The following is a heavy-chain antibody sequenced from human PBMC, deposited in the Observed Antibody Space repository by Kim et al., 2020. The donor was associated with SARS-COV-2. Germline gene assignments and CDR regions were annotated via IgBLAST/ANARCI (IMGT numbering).Heavy chain of an antibody. CDR1: GYSFTSYW. Sequence: GESLKISCKGSGYSFTSYWIGWVRQMPGKGLEWMGIIYPGDSDTRYSPSFQGQVTISADKSISTAYLQWSSLKASDTAMYYCARGGTLDYDSSGYHSTYNWFDPWGQGTLVTVSS. J-gene: IGHJ5*02. CDR3: ARGGTLDYDSSGYHSTYNWFDP. V-gene: IGHV5-51*01. CDR2: IYPGDSDT. D-gene: IGHD3-22*01.